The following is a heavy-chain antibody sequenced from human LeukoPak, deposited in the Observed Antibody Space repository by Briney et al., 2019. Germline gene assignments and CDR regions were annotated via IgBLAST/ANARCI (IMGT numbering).Heavy chain of an antibody. V-gene: IGHV3-23*01. CDR3: AKESLGDSSEVPFDY. J-gene: IGHJ4*02. D-gene: IGHD3-22*01. Sequence: PGGSLRLSCAASGFTFSSYAMSWFRQAPGKGLEWVSAISGSGGSTYYADSVKGRFTISRDNSKNTLYLQVNSLRAEDTAVYYCAKESLGDSSEVPFDYWGQGTLVTVSS. CDR1: GFTFSSYA. CDR2: ISGSGGST.